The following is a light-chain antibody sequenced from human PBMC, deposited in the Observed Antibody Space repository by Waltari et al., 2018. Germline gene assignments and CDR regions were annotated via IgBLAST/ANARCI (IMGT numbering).Light chain of an antibody. CDR2: EVN. CDR1: RSDVGAFNI. Sequence: QSALPQPASVSGSPGPSVTISCAGTRSDVGAFNIVPWYQQSPGTAPKLLSYEVNNRPSGVPDRFSASKSGNTASLTISGLRAEDEADYYCCSYAGDYTLVFGGGTKLTVL. CDR3: CSYAGDYTLV. J-gene: IGLJ2*01. V-gene: IGLV2-11*01.